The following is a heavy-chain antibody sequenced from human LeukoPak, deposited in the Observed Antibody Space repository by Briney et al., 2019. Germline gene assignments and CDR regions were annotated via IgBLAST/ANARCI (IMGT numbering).Heavy chain of an antibody. CDR1: GFTFSSYA. CDR2: ISGRGDST. D-gene: IGHD6-13*01. V-gene: IGHV3-23*01. CDR3: ASLSGYSSTR. J-gene: IGHJ4*02. Sequence: GGSLRLSCAASGFTFSSYAMSWVRQAPGKGLEWVSVISGRGDSTNYADSVTGRFTISRDNAKNSLYLQMNSLGAEDTAVYYCASLSGYSSTRWGQGTLVTVSS.